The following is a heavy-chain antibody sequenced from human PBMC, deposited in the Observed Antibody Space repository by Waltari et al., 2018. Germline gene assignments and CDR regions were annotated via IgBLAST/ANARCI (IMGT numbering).Heavy chain of an antibody. Sequence: EVQLVESGGGVVQTGGSMRLLCAASELPFRHYEMNWVRQAPGKGLEWIASISSRLNTIYYADSVKGRFTISRDNAKNSLHLQMNSLRAEDTAVYYCATRYGSSSMDYWGQGTLVTVSS. J-gene: IGHJ4*02. V-gene: IGHV3-48*03. D-gene: IGHD6-6*01. CDR3: ATRYGSSSMDY. CDR2: ISSRLNTI. CDR1: ELPFRHYE.